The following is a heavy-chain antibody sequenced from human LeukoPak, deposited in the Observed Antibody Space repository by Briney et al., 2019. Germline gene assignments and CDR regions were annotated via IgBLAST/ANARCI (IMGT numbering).Heavy chain of an antibody. CDR3: TRETYYGSGTYSN. CDR1: DNSFSSYG. J-gene: IGHJ4*02. V-gene: IGHV1-18*01. D-gene: IGHD3-10*01. Sequence: ASVKVSCKASDNSFSSYGISWVRQAPGQGLEWMGWISTYNGSTNYAQKFKSRVSMTTDTSTSTAYMELRSLRSDDTAVYYCTRETYYGSGTYSNWGQGTLVTVSS. CDR2: ISTYNGST.